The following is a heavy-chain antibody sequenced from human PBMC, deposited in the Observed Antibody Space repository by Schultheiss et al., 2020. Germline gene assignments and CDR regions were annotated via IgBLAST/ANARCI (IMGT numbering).Heavy chain of an antibody. V-gene: IGHV4-59*12. J-gene: IGHJ3*02. Sequence: SQTLSLTCSVSGGSISSYYWSWIRQPPRKELEWIGYVYYSGSTYYNPSLKSRVTISVDTSKNQFSLKLSSVTAADTAVYYCARDHRWFGELLTRKDDAFDIWGQGTMVTVSS. D-gene: IGHD3-10*01. CDR1: GGSISSYY. CDR3: ARDHRWFGELLTRKDDAFDI. CDR2: VYYSGST.